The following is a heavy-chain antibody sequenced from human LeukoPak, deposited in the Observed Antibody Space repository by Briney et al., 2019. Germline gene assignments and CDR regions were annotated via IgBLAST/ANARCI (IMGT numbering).Heavy chain of an antibody. CDR3: VKDLGRYRNNCFDY. Sequence: GGSLRLSCSASGFTFSTYAIHWVRQAPGKGLEYVSAISPNGGDTNYADSVKGRFTISRDNSKNTLYLQMSSLRAEDTAVYYCVKDLGRYRNNCFDYWGQGTLVTVSS. D-gene: IGHD1-26*01. J-gene: IGHJ4*02. CDR1: GFTFSTYA. V-gene: IGHV3-64D*09. CDR2: ISPNGGDT.